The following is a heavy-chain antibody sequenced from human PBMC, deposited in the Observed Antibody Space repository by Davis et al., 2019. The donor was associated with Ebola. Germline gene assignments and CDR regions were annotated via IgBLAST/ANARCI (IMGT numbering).Heavy chain of an antibody. CDR1: GFTFSDYY. J-gene: IGHJ4*02. V-gene: IGHV3-11*04. Sequence: PGGSLRLSCAASGFTFSDYYMSWIRQAPGKGLEWVSYISSSCSTIYYADPVKGRFTISRDNAKNSLFLQMNSLRAEDTALYYCARERTSCGGDCLDYWGQGTLVTVSS. D-gene: IGHD2-21*01. CDR3: ARERTSCGGDCLDY. CDR2: ISSSCSTI.